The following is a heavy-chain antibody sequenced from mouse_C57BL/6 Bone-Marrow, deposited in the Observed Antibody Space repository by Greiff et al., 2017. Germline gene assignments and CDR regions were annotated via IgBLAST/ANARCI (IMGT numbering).Heavy chain of an antibody. CDR1: GYTFTSYG. CDR3: ARGGIYYGNPCAMDY. D-gene: IGHD2-1*01. Sequence: VQLQQSGAELARPGASVKLSCKASGYTFTSYGISWVKQRTGQGLEWIGEISPRSGNPYYIEKFKGKATLPADKSSSTAYMEIRSLTSEDSAVYFCARGGIYYGNPCAMDYWGQGTSVTVSS. CDR2: ISPRSGNP. J-gene: IGHJ4*01. V-gene: IGHV1-81*01.